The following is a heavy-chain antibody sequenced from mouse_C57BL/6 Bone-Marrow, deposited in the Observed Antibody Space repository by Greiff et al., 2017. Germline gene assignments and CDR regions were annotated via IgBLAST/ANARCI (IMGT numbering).Heavy chain of an antibody. V-gene: IGHV5-6*02. CDR1: GFTFSSYG. CDR2: ISSGGSYT. Sequence: KLIESGGDLVKPGGSLKLSCAASGFTFSSYGMSWVRQTPNKRLEWGATISSGGSYTYYPASVKGRFTISRDNAKNTLYLQMSSLKSEDTAMYYCARHGGLDYWGQGTTLTVSS. D-gene: IGHD1-1*02. CDR3: ARHGGLDY. J-gene: IGHJ2*01.